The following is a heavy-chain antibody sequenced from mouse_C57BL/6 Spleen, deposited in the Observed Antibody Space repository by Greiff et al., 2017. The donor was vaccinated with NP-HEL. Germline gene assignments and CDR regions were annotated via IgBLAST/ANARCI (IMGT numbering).Heavy chain of an antibody. J-gene: IGHJ4*01. V-gene: IGHV5-6*01. Sequence: EVMLVESGGDLVKPGGSLKLSCAASGFTFSSYGMSWVRQTPDKRLEWVATISSGGSYTYYLDSVKGRFTISRDNAKNTLYLQMSSLKSEDTAMYYCARQGDSSGFYAMDYWGQGTSVTVSS. D-gene: IGHD3-2*02. CDR2: ISSGGSYT. CDR3: ARQGDSSGFYAMDY. CDR1: GFTFSSYG.